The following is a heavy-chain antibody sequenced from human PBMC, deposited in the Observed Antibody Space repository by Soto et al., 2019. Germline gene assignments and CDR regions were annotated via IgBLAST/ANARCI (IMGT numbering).Heavy chain of an antibody. Sequence: GGSLRLSCAASGFTFSSYAMSWVRQAPGKGLEWVSAISGSGGSTYYADSVKGRFTISRDNSKNTLYLQMNSLRAEDTAVYYCAKGGQYQLLSYYYYYGMDVWGQGTTVTVSS. CDR1: GFTFSSYA. J-gene: IGHJ6*02. V-gene: IGHV3-23*01. D-gene: IGHD2-2*01. CDR2: ISGSGGST. CDR3: AKGGQYQLLSYYYYYGMDV.